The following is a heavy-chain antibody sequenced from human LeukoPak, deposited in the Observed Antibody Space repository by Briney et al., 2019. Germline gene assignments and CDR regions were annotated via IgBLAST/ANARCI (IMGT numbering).Heavy chain of an antibody. J-gene: IGHJ4*02. CDR1: GGSISSYY. D-gene: IGHD6-13*01. CDR2: IYYSGST. CDR3: ARESESSSFDY. V-gene: IGHV4-59*01. Sequence: SETLSLTCTVSGGSISSYYWSWIRQPPGKGLEWIGYIYYSGSTNYNPSLKSRVTISVDTSKNQFSLKLSSVTAADTAVYYCARESESSSFDYWGQGTLVTVSS.